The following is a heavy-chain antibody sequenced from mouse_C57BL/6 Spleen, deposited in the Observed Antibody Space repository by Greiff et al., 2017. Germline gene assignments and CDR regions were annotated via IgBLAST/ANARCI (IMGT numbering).Heavy chain of an antibody. J-gene: IGHJ3*01. CDR3: ARDDDYAFAY. CDR2: INYDGSST. V-gene: IGHV5-16*01. CDR1: GFTFSDYY. Sequence: EVQLQESEGGLVQPGSSMKLSCTASGFTFSDYYMAWVRQVPEKGLEWVANINYDGSSTYYLDSLKSRFLISRDNAKNILYLQMSSLKSEDTATYYCARDDDYAFAYWGQGTLVTVSA. D-gene: IGHD2-4*01.